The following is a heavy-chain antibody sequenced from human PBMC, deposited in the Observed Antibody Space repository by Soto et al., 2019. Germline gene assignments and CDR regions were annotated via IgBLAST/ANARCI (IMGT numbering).Heavy chain of an antibody. J-gene: IGHJ6*03. V-gene: IGHV3-48*01. CDR2: ISSSSRTI. CDR3: ARVPASLGHCSGGSCYPASYNYYYMDV. D-gene: IGHD2-15*01. CDR1: GFTFSSYS. Sequence: PGGSLRLSCAASGFTFSSYSMNWVRQATGKGLEWVSYISSSSRTIYYADSVKGRFTISRENAKNSLYLQMNSLRAEDTAVFYCARVPASLGHCSGGSCYPASYNYYYMDVWGKGTTVTVSS.